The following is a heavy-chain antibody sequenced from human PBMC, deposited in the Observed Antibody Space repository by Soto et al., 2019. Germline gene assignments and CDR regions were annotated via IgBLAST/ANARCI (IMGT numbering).Heavy chain of an antibody. CDR3: AKEGGFVVPAAKDGVNWFDP. J-gene: IGHJ5*02. Sequence: GGSLRLSCAASGFTFSSYAMSWVRQAPGKGLEWVSAISGSGGSTYYADSVKGRFTISRDNSKNTLYLQMNSLRAEDTAVYYCAKEGGFVVPAAKDGVNWFDPWGQGTLVTVSS. V-gene: IGHV3-23*01. CDR2: ISGSGGST. CDR1: GFTFSSYA. D-gene: IGHD2-2*01.